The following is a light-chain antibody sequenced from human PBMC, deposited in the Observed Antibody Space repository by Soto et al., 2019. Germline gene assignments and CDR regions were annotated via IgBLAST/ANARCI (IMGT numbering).Light chain of an antibody. Sequence: VVLTQSPGTLSLSRGEGATLSCRASQSLSSSYLAWYQQKSGQAPRLLIYGASSRATGIPDRFSGSGSGTDFTLTISRLEPEDFAVYYCQQYGNSPPWTFGQGTKVDIK. CDR3: QQYGNSPPWT. CDR1: QSLSSSY. CDR2: GAS. J-gene: IGKJ1*01. V-gene: IGKV3-20*01.